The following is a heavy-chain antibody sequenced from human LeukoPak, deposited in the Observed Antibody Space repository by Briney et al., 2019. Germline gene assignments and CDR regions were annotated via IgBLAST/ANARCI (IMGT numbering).Heavy chain of an antibody. CDR3: ARGEVPPHYFDY. Sequence: SVKVSCKASGGSFSNYAISWVRQAPGQGLEWMGGIIHVFGTATYAQKFQGRVTITADESTSTAYMELSSLRSEDTAVYYCARGEVPPHYFDYWGQGTLVTVSS. CDR1: GGSFSNYA. CDR2: IIHVFGTA. V-gene: IGHV1-69*13. J-gene: IGHJ4*02.